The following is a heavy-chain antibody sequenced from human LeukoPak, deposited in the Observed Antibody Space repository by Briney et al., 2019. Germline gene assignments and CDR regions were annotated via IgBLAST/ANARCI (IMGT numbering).Heavy chain of an antibody. V-gene: IGHV4-4*07. CDR3: ARDRPLLGYCSSTSCYKGSGYFDY. D-gene: IGHD2-2*02. CDR1: GGSISSYY. J-gene: IGHJ4*02. Sequence: SETLSLTCTVSGGSISSYYWSWIRQPAGKGLEWIGRIYTSGSTNYNPSLKSRVTMSVDTSKNQFSLKLSSVTAADTAVYYCARDRPLLGYCSSTSCYKGSGYFDYWGQGTLVTVSS. CDR2: IYTSGST.